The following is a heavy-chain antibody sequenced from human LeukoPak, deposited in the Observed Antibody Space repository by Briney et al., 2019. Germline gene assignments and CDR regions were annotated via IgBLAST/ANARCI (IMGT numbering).Heavy chain of an antibody. CDR3: AKEVGARSQYFDY. V-gene: IGHV3-30-3*01. CDR2: ISYDGSNK. CDR1: GFTFSSYA. Sequence: GGSLRLSCAASGFTFSSYAMHWVRQAPGKGLEWVAVISYDGSNKYYADSVKGRFTISRDNSKNTLYLQMNSLRAEDTAVYYCAKEVGARSQYFDYSGQGTLVTVSS. J-gene: IGHJ4*02. D-gene: IGHD1-26*01.